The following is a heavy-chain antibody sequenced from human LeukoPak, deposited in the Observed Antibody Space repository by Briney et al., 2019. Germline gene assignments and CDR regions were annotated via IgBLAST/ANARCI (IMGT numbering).Heavy chain of an antibody. CDR2: LSWSSGII. Sequence: GGSLSRSGAACGFTCYDHGTHRAGQAPGNGLVGGSGLSWSSGIIGYADSVKGRFTTSKDNAKNSLYLQMDSLRAEDTALYYCAKDTGRPTDAITMEDNAFDIWGQGTMVTVSS. CDR1: GFTCYDHG. D-gene: IGHD3-3*01. V-gene: IGHV3-9*01. CDR3: AKDTGRPTDAITMEDNAFDI. J-gene: IGHJ3*02.